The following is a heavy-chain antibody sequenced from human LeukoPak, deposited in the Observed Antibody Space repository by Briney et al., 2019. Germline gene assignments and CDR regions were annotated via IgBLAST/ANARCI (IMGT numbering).Heavy chain of an antibody. CDR2: IIPIFGTA. CDR1: GYTFTSYG. Sequence: SVKVSCKASGYTFTSYGISWVRQAPGQGLEWMGGIIPIFGTANYAQKFQGRVTITADESTSTAYMELSSLRSEDTAVYYCARTDTAMVLYYWGQGTLVTVSS. D-gene: IGHD5-18*01. V-gene: IGHV1-69*13. CDR3: ARTDTAMVLYY. J-gene: IGHJ4*02.